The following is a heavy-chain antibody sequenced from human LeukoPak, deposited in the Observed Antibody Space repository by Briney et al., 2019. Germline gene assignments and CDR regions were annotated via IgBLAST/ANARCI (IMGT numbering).Heavy chain of an antibody. Sequence: ASVKVSCKASGYTFTSYYMHWVRQAPGQGLEWMGKINPSGGSTSYAQKFQGRVTMTRDTSTSTVYMELSSLRSEDTAVYYCAREPMGIAVAGSGYFDYWGQGTLVTVSS. D-gene: IGHD6-19*01. V-gene: IGHV1-46*01. J-gene: IGHJ4*02. CDR1: GYTFTSYY. CDR2: INPSGGST. CDR3: AREPMGIAVAGSGYFDY.